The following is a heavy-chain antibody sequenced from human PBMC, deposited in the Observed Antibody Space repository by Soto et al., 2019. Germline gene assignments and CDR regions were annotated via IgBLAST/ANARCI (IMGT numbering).Heavy chain of an antibody. CDR3: AKDLDRGPMVRELSLDY. V-gene: IGHV3-23*01. CDR2: ISGSGGST. J-gene: IGHJ4*02. CDR1: GFTFSSYA. D-gene: IGHD3-10*01. Sequence: GGSLRLSCAASGFTFSSYAMSWVRQAPGKGLEWVSAISGSGGSTYYADSVKGRFTISRDNSKNTLYLQMNSLRAEDTAVYYCAKDLDRGPMVRELSLDYWGQGTLVTVSS.